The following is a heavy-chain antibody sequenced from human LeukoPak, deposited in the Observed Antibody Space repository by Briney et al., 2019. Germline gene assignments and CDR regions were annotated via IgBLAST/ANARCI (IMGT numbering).Heavy chain of an antibody. J-gene: IGHJ3*02. CDR1: GFTFSSYG. CDR2: ISYDGSNK. D-gene: IGHD4-17*01. Sequence: GRSLRLSCAASGFTFSSYGMHWVRQAPGKGLEWVAVISYDGSNKYYADSVKGRFTISRDNSKNTLYLQMNSLRAEDTAVYYCAKKTTVTLDAFDIWGQGTMVTVSS. CDR3: AKKTTVTLDAFDI. V-gene: IGHV3-30*18.